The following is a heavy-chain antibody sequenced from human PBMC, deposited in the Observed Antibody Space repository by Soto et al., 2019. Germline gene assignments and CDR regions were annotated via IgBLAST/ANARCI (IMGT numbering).Heavy chain of an antibody. Sequence: QVQLVESGGGEVQPGTSLRLSCVASGFTFSDNGMHWVRQAPGKGLEWVALVSHDGRKTFYADSVKGRLTIYRDNSKSIVYLQMNNLRPEDTAIYRCAKDLRQGASGATVYGMDVWGQGTTVTVSS. J-gene: IGHJ6*02. CDR1: GFTFSDNG. D-gene: IGHD5-12*01. CDR2: VSHDGRKT. CDR3: AKDLRQGASGATVYGMDV. V-gene: IGHV3-30*18.